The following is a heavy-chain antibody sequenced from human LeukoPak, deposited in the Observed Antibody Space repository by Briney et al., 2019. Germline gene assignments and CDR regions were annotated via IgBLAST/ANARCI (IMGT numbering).Heavy chain of an antibody. D-gene: IGHD3-22*01. V-gene: IGHV3-30*02. CDR1: GFTFSSYA. CDR2: IRYDGSNK. CDR3: AKGGRTYYYDSKTYFDY. J-gene: IGHJ4*02. Sequence: GGSLRLSCAASGFTFSSYAMSWVRQAPGKGLEWVAFIRYDGSNKYYADSVKGRFTISRDNSKNTLYLQMNSLRAEDTAVYYCAKGGRTYYYDSKTYFDYWGQGTLVTVSS.